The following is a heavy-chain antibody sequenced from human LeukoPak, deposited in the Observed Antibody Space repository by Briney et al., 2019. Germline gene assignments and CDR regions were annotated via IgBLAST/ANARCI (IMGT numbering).Heavy chain of an antibody. Sequence: GGSLGLSCAASGFTFSSYAMSWVRQAPGKGLEWVSAISASADRTFDADSVKGRFVISRDNSKNTLYLQMNSLRAEDTAVYYCAREPVLRFLEWYSHYFDYWGQGTLVTVSS. CDR2: ISASADRT. D-gene: IGHD3-3*01. J-gene: IGHJ4*02. V-gene: IGHV3-23*01. CDR3: AREPVLRFLEWYSHYFDY. CDR1: GFTFSSYA.